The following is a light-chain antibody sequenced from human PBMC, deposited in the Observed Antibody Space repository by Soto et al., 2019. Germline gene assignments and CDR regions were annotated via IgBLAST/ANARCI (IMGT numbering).Light chain of an antibody. J-gene: IGKJ5*01. CDR1: QFVSSN. V-gene: IGKV3D-15*01. Sequence: EIVMTQSPVTLSVYPGERATLSCRASQFVSSNLAWYQQKPGQAPRLLIYGASTRATGIPARFSGSGSGTEFTLTTSSLEPEDFALYYCQQRNTWPPITFGQGTRLEIK. CDR3: QQRNTWPPIT. CDR2: GAS.